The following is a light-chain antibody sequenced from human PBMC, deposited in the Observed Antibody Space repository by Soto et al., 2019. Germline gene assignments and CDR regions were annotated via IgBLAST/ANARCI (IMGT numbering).Light chain of an antibody. CDR3: HQYYSYST. J-gene: IGKJ2*01. V-gene: IGKV3-20*01. CDR2: GAS. Sequence: DIVLTQSPGTLSLSPGERATLSCRASQIISSTYLGWYQQKPGQAPRLLIYGASSRATGIPDRFSGSGSGTDFTLTISRLEPDDFATYFCHQYYSYSTFGQGTKLE. CDR1: QIISSTY.